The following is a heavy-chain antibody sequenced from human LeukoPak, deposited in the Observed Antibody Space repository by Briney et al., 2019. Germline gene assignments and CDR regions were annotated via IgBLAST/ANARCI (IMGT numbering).Heavy chain of an antibody. CDR1: GGTFISYA. V-gene: IGHV1-18*01. J-gene: IGHJ4*02. CDR3: AREFYCSSTSCYSGGDY. Sequence: GASVKVSCKASGGTFISYAISWVRQAPGQGLEWMGWISAYNGNTNYAQKLQGRVTMTTDTSTSTAYMELRSLRSDDTAVYYCAREFYCSSTSCYSGGDYWGQGTLVTVSS. CDR2: ISAYNGNT. D-gene: IGHD2-2*01.